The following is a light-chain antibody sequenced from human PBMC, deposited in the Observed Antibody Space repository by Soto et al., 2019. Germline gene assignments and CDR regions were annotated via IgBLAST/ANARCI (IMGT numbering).Light chain of an antibody. CDR3: CSHSASYTFV. J-gene: IGLJ1*01. Sequence: QSVLTQPRGVSVTPGQSVTISCTGTSSDVGGYNCVSCYQQHPGKAPQLIIYDVTQRPSGVPDRFSGSKSGNTASLSISGLQAEDEADYYCCSHSASYTFVFGTGTKVTVL. CDR1: SSDVGGYNC. V-gene: IGLV2-11*01. CDR2: DVT.